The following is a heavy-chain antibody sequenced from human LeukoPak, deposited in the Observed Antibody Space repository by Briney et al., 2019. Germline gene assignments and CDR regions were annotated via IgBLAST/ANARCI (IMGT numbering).Heavy chain of an antibody. CDR3: ARVSTVAGLDY. Sequence: SETLSLTCTVSGGSISSSSYYWGWIRQPPGKGLEWIGNIYYTGSTYYNPSLKSRVTISVDTSKNQFSLRLSSVTAADTAVYYCARVSTVAGLDYWGQGTLVTVSS. CDR2: IYYTGST. CDR1: GGSISSSSYY. D-gene: IGHD6-19*01. J-gene: IGHJ4*02. V-gene: IGHV4-39*07.